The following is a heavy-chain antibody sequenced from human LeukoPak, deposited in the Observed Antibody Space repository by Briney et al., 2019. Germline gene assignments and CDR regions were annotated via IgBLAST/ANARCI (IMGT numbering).Heavy chain of an antibody. CDR2: ISSSSSYI. J-gene: IGHJ4*02. CDR3: ARDPSITMVRGPVDY. Sequence: GGSLRLSCAASGFAFSSYSMNWVRQAPGKGLEWVSSISSSSSYIYYADSVKGRFTISRDNAKNSLYLQMNSLRAEDTAVYYCARDPSITMVRGPVDYWGQGTLVTVSS. CDR1: GFAFSSYS. V-gene: IGHV3-21*01. D-gene: IGHD3-10*01.